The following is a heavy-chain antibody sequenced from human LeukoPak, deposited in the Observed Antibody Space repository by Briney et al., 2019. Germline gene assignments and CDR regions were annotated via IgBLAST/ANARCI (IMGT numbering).Heavy chain of an antibody. CDR3: ARDDGGIYGMDV. CDR2: ISYDGSNK. J-gene: IGHJ6*02. D-gene: IGHD1-14*01. CDR1: GFTFSHYW. V-gene: IGHV3-30-3*01. Sequence: GGSLRLSCAASGFTFSHYWMHWVRQAPGKGLEWVAVISYDGSNKYYADSVKGRFTISRDNSKNTLYLQMNSLRAEDTAVYYCARDDGGIYGMDVWGQGTTVTVSS.